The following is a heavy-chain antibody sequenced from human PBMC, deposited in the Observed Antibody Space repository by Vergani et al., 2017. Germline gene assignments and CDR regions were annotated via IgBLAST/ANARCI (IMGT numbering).Heavy chain of an antibody. V-gene: IGHV3-48*03. CDR3: ARTDYQFGGWFDP. D-gene: IGHD3-10*01. J-gene: IGHJ5*02. CDR2: ISSSGSTI. Sequence: EVQLLESGGGLVQPGGSLRLSCAASGFTFSSYAMNWVRQAPGKGLEWVSYISSSGSTIYYADSVKGRFTISRDNAKNSLYLQMNSLRAEDTAVYYCARTDYQFGGWFDPWGQGTLVTVSS. CDR1: GFTFSSYA.